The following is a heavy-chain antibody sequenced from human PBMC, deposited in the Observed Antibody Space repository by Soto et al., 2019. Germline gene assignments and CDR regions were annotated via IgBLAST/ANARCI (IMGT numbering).Heavy chain of an antibody. D-gene: IGHD5-18*01. V-gene: IGHV3-21*01. J-gene: IGHJ4*02. Sequence: GSLRLSCAASGFTFSSYSMNWVRQAPGKGLEWVSSISSSSSYIYYADSVKGRFTISRDNAKNSLYLQMNSLRAEDTAVYYCARDGGGNTAMVTRFDYWGQGTLVTVSS. CDR3: ARDGGGNTAMVTRFDY. CDR2: ISSSSSYI. CDR1: GFTFSSYS.